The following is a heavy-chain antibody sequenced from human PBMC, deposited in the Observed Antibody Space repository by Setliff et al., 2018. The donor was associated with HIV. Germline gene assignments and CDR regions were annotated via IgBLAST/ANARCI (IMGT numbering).Heavy chain of an antibody. Sequence: ASVKVSCKASGYTFTRYYMHWVRQAPGQGLEWMGMISAYNGNTNYAQKLQGRVTMTTDTSTSTAYMELRSLRSDDTAVYYCARELYVDIVATIDPLGDDYYYYYYMDVWGKGTTVTVSS. CDR1: GYTFTRYY. CDR2: ISAYNGNT. D-gene: IGHD5-12*01. V-gene: IGHV1-18*04. J-gene: IGHJ6*03. CDR3: ARELYVDIVATIDPLGDDYYYYYYMDV.